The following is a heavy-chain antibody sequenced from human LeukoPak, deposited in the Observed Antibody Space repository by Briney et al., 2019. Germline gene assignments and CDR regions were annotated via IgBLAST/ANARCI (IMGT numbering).Heavy chain of an antibody. V-gene: IGHV4-61*02. CDR3: ARGYDLDLEYHYHYMEV. Sequence: PSETLSLTCTVSGDSMSSGSYYWSWIRQPAGKGLEWIGRIDTSGSTNYNPSLESRVTISADTSKNQFSLNLTSVTAADTAVYYCARGYDLDLEYHYHYMEVWGRGTTVTVSS. J-gene: IGHJ6*03. CDR2: IDTSGST. D-gene: IGHD3-3*01. CDR1: GDSMSSGSYY.